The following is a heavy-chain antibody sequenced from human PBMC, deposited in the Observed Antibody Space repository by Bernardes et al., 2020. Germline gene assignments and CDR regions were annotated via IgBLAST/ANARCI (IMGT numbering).Heavy chain of an antibody. CDR2: LNEDGSIT. CDR3: VRDLAGGRGS. Sequence: GWSLILSCVVSGFTFRTSWMHWVRQAPGPGLEWVSRLNEDGSITTYADSVKGRFTISRDNAKNTLYLQMHSLRVEDTATYYCVRDLAGGRGSWGQGTLVTVSS. J-gene: IGHJ4*02. V-gene: IGHV3-74*01. CDR1: GFTFRTSW. D-gene: IGHD2-15*01.